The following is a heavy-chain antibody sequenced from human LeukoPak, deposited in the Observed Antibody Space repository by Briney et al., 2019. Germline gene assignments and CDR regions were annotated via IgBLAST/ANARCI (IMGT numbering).Heavy chain of an antibody. CDR2: INSDGSYT. CDR3: ARDSSYSTAI. V-gene: IGHV3-74*01. Sequence: GGSLRLSCAASGFTFSIYWMHWVRQAPGKGLVRVSHINSDGSYTTYADSVKGRFTISRDNAKNTLYLQMNSLRAEDTAVYYCARDSSYSTAIWGQGTMVTVSS. J-gene: IGHJ3*02. D-gene: IGHD3-22*01. CDR1: GFTFSIYW.